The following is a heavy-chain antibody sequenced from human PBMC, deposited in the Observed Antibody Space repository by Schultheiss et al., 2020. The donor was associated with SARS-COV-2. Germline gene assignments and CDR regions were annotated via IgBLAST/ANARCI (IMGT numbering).Heavy chain of an antibody. V-gene: IGHV4-30-2*01. D-gene: IGHD6-13*01. CDR2: IYHSGST. J-gene: IGHJ4*02. Sequence: SQTLSLTCAVSGGSISSGGYSWSWIRQPPGKGLEWIGYIYHSGSTYYNPSLKSRVTISVDRSKNQFSLKLSSVTAADTAVYYCASSAGPFDYWGQGTLVTVSS. CDR1: GGSISSGGYS. CDR3: ASSAGPFDY.